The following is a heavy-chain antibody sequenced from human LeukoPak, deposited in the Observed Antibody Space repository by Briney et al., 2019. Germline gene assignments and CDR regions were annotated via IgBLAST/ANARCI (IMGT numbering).Heavy chain of an antibody. CDR3: ARGGCSSTSCYYMDV. CDR2: ISGGSSTI. CDR1: GFTFSSHS. D-gene: IGHD2-2*01. J-gene: IGHJ6*03. V-gene: IGHV3-48*01. Sequence: GGSLRLSCAASGFTFSSHSMTWVRQAPGKGLEWVSYISGGSSTIYYADSVKGRFTISRDNAKNSLFLQMNSLRAEDTAVYYCARGGCSSTSCYYMDVWGEGTTVTVSS.